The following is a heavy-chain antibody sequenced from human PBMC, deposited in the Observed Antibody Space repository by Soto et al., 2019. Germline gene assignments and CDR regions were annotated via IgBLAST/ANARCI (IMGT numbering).Heavy chain of an antibody. CDR2: IYYSGST. CDR3: ARDAATTVTTGGSDYYYYYGMDV. V-gene: IGHV4-31*03. J-gene: IGHJ6*02. D-gene: IGHD4-17*01. Sequence: SETLSLTCTVSGGSISSGGYYWSWIRQHPGKGLEWIGYIYYSGSTYYNPSPKSRVTISVDTSKNQFSLKLSSVTAADTAVYYCARDAATTVTTGGSDYYYYYGMDVWGQGTTVTVSS. CDR1: GGSISSGGYY.